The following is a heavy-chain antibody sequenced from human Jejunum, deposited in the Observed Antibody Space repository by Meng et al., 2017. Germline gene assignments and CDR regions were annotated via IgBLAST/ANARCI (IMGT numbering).Heavy chain of an antibody. D-gene: IGHD3-10*01. Sequence: QGQLQESGPGLVKPSGTLSPTCTVSSGSISSYYWSWIRQPPGKGLEWIGYIYHSGSINYNPSLKSRVTISIDTSKNHFSLKLSSVTAADTAVYYCAKVAAGGAKFDYWGQGTLVTVSS. CDR3: AKVAAGGAKFDY. CDR2: IYHSGSI. CDR1: SGSISSYY. V-gene: IGHV4-59*01. J-gene: IGHJ4*02.